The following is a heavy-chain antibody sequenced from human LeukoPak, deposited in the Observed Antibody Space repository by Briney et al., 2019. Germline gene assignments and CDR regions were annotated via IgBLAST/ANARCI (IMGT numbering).Heavy chain of an antibody. V-gene: IGHV3-33*01. Sequence: GGSLRLSCAASGFTFSSYGMHWVRQAPGRGLEWVAVIWYDGSNKYYADSVKGRFTISRDNSKNTLYLQMNSLRAEDTAVYYCAMLPSLYSSSWSPSDFDYWGQGTLVTVSS. J-gene: IGHJ4*02. D-gene: IGHD6-13*01. CDR1: GFTFSSYG. CDR2: IWYDGSNK. CDR3: AMLPSLYSSSWSPSDFDY.